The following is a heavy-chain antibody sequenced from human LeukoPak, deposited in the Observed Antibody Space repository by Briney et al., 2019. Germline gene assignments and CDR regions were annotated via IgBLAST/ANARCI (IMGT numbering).Heavy chain of an antibody. J-gene: IGHJ3*02. CDR1: GYTFTSYD. Sequence: ASVKVSCKASGYTFTSYDINWVRQATGQGLEWMGRMNSNSGNTDYAQKVQGRVSMTRDTSISTAYMELSSLRSEDTAVYYCARVPGDDFWSGFRSDGFDIWGQGTMVTVSS. V-gene: IGHV1-8*01. CDR2: MNSNSGNT. CDR3: ARVPGDDFWSGFRSDGFDI. D-gene: IGHD3-3*01.